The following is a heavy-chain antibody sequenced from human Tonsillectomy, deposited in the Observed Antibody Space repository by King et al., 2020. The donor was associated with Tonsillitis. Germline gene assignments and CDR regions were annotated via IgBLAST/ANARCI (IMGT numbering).Heavy chain of an antibody. D-gene: IGHD3-10*01. Sequence: QLQESGPGLVKPSETLSLTCTVSGGSISSYYWSWIRQPAGKGLEWIGRIYTSGSTNYNPSLKSRVTMSVEPSTNQLSLKLGSVTAADTAVYYCARDYGSGSYYNPPYWYFDLWGRGTLVTVSS. V-gene: IGHV4-4*07. CDR1: GGSISSYY. CDR2: IYTSGST. J-gene: IGHJ2*01. CDR3: ARDYGSGSYYNPPYWYFDL.